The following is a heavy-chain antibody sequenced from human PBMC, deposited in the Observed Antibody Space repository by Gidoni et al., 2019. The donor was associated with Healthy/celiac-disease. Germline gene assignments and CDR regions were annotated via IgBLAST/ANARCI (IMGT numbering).Heavy chain of an antibody. J-gene: IGHJ4*02. V-gene: IGHV4-34*01. Sequence: VQLQQWGAGLLKPSETLSLTCAVYGGSFSGYYWSWIRQPPGKGLEWIREINHSGSTNYNPSLKSRVTISVDTSKNKFSLKLSSVTAADTAVYYCAEFHFDYWGQGTLVTVSS. CDR3: AEFHFDY. D-gene: IGHD2-21*01. CDR2: INHSGST. CDR1: GGSFSGYY.